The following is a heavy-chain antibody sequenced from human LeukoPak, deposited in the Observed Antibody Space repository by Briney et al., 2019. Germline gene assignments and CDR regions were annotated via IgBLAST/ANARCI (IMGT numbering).Heavy chain of an antibody. D-gene: IGHD3-10*01. Sequence: SETLSLTCTVSGGSISSGDYYWSWIRQPPGKGLGWIGYIYYSGSTYYNPSLKSRVTISVDTSKNQFSLKLSSVTAADTAVYYCARDGAPRAGMDVWGQGTTVTVSS. V-gene: IGHV4-30-4*01. CDR2: IYYSGST. J-gene: IGHJ6*02. CDR3: ARDGAPRAGMDV. CDR1: GGSISSGDYY.